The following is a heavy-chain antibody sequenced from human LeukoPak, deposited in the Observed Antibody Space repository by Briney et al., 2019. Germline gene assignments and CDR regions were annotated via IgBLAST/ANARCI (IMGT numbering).Heavy chain of an antibody. CDR3: ARVGCSSTSCPYYFDY. D-gene: IGHD2-2*01. J-gene: IGHJ4*02. V-gene: IGHV3-30-3*01. CDR2: ISYDGSNK. CDR1: GFTFSSYA. Sequence: GGSLRLSCAASGFTFSSYAMHWVRQAPGKGLEWVAVISYDGSNKYYADSVKGRFTISRDNSKNTLYLQMNSLRAEDTAVYYCARVGCSSTSCPYYFDYWGQGTLVTVSS.